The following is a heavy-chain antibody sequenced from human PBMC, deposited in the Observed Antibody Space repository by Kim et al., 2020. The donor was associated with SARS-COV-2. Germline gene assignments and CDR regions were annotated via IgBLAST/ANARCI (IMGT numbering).Heavy chain of an antibody. D-gene: IGHD2-2*01. Sequence: GGSLRLSCAASGFTFSSYAMHWVRQAPGKGLEWVAVISYDGSNKYYADSVKGRFTISRDNSKNTLYLQMNSLRAEDTAVYYCARGCSSTSCYVHDAFDIWGQGTMVTVSS. V-gene: IGHV3-30-3*01. J-gene: IGHJ3*02. CDR1: GFTFSSYA. CDR3: ARGCSSTSCYVHDAFDI. CDR2: ISYDGSNK.